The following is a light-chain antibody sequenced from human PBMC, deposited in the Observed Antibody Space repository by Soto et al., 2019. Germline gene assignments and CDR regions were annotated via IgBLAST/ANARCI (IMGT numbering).Light chain of an antibody. J-gene: IGKJ4*01. V-gene: IGKV3-20*01. Sequence: EIVLTQSPGALSLSPGERATLSCRASQSVSNNYLAWYQQKPGQAPRLLIYGASNRATGIPDRFSGSGSGTDFTLTISSLQPEDFAVYYCHRYNSWPLTVGGGTKV. CDR2: GAS. CDR3: HRYNSWPLT. CDR1: QSVSNNY.